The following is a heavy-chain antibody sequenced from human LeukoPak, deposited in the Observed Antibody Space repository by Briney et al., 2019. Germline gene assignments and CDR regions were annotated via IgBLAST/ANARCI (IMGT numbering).Heavy chain of an antibody. Sequence: ASVKVSCKASGNAFSSSYMHWVRQAPGQGLEWMGIINCNDGSTSYAQKLRGRVTMTRDMSTSTVSMELSSLTSEDTAVYYCARGEGDYGGQTNWFDPWGQGTLVTVSS. CDR1: GNAFSSSY. CDR3: ARGEGDYGGQTNWFDP. J-gene: IGHJ5*02. CDR2: INCNDGST. D-gene: IGHD4-23*01. V-gene: IGHV1-46*01.